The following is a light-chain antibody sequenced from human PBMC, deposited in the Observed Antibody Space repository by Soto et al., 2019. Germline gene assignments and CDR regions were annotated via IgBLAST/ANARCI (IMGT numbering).Light chain of an antibody. V-gene: IGLV4-69*01. Sequence: QSVLTQSPSASASLGASVKLTCTLSSGHSTYAIAWHQQQPEKGPRYLMKLNSDGSHSKGDGIPDRFSGSSSGTERYLIISSLQSEDEADYYCQTWGTGIPVVFGGGTKLNVL. CDR3: QTWGTGIPVV. J-gene: IGLJ2*01. CDR2: LNSDGSH. CDR1: SGHSTYA.